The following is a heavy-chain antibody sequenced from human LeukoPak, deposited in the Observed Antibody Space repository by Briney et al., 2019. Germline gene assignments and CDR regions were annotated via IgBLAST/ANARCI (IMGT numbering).Heavy chain of an antibody. J-gene: IGHJ5*02. CDR2: IYVGDSDT. V-gene: IGHV5-51*01. Sequence: GESLKISCKSSGNSFTTYWIGWVRQMPGKGLEWMGIIYVGDSDTRYRPSSQGQVTISVDKSINTAYLQWSSLKASDTAMYYCARVVDYDTSGYQTKNWFDPWGQGTLVTVSS. CDR3: ARVVDYDTSGYQTKNWFDP. CDR1: GNSFTTYW. D-gene: IGHD3-22*01.